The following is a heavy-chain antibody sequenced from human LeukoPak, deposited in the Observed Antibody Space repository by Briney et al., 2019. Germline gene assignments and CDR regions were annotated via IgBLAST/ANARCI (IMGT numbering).Heavy chain of an antibody. Sequence: GGSLRLSCAASGFTFDDYTMHWVRQALGKGLEWVSLISWDGGSTYYADSVKGRFTISRDNAKNSLYLQMNSLRAEDTAVYYCASTDSSSWYPFDYWGQGTLVTVSS. CDR3: ASTDSSSWYPFDY. CDR1: GFTFDDYT. CDR2: ISWDGGST. D-gene: IGHD6-13*01. J-gene: IGHJ4*02. V-gene: IGHV3-43*01.